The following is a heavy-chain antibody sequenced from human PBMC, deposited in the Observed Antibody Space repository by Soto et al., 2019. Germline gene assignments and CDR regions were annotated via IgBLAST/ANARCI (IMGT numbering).Heavy chain of an antibody. D-gene: IGHD2-15*01. CDR3: ARDRGHCSGTSCYWFDP. J-gene: IGHJ5*01. CDR1: GGPISSGDYY. CDR2: IYYGGST. Sequence: SETLSLTCTVSGGPISSGDYYWSWIRQQPGKGLEWIGFIYYGGSTDYNPSLKSRVTMSIDTSKDQFSMKLSSVTAADTAVYYCARDRGHCSGTSCYWFDPWGQGTLVTVSS. V-gene: IGHV4-31*03.